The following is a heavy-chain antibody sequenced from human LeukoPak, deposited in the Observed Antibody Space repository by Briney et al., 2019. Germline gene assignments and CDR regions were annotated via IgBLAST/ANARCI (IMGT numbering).Heavy chain of an antibody. CDR3: ASRPYGGGPLPLDY. CDR1: GFPFSKYW. D-gene: IGHD4-23*01. Sequence: GGSLRLSCAASGFPFSKYWKTWVRQAPGKGLEWVATIRQDGSEKYYVDSVKGRFTISRDNARNSLSLQMNSLRVEDTAVYHCASRPYGGGPLPLDYWGQGTLVTVSS. V-gene: IGHV3-7*01. J-gene: IGHJ4*02. CDR2: IRQDGSEK.